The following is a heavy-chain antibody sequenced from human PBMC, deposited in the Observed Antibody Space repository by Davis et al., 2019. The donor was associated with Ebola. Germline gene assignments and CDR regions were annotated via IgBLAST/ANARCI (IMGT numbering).Heavy chain of an antibody. CDR3: TATVTTDY. J-gene: IGHJ4*02. CDR2: ISGDGGST. CDR1: GFTFDDYA. Sequence: GESLKISCAASGFTFDDYAMHWVRQAPGKGLEWVSLISGDGGSTYYADSVKGRFTISRDNSKNSLYLQMNSLRAEDTAVYYCTATVTTDYWGQGTLVTVSS. D-gene: IGHD4-17*01. V-gene: IGHV3-43*02.